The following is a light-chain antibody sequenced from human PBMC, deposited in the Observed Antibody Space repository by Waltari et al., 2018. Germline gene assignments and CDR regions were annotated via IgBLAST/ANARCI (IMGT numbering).Light chain of an antibody. CDR1: QSVSSN. CDR3: QQYNNWPPWT. J-gene: IGKJ1*01. Sequence: IVMTQSTATLSLSPGEIPLSTCRASQSVSSNFAWYQQKPGQAPRLLIYGASTRATGIPARFSGSWSGTEFTLTISSLQSEDFAVYYCQQYNNWPPWTFGQGTKVEIK. CDR2: GAS. V-gene: IGKV3-15*01.